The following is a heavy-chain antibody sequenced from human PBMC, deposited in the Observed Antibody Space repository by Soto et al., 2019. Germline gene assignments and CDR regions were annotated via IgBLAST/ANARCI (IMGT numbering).Heavy chain of an antibody. CDR2: IHGSGSA. CDR1: NGSISNFY. V-gene: IGHV4-4*07. D-gene: IGHD6-13*01. Sequence: ETLSLTCTVSNGSISNFYWNWIRQSAGKGLEWIGRIHGSGSATYNPSLRSRVTMSVDTSKNQFSLKVNSVTGADAAVYYCARSSHKESWFDPWGQGTLVTVYS. J-gene: IGHJ5*02. CDR3: ARSSHKESWFDP.